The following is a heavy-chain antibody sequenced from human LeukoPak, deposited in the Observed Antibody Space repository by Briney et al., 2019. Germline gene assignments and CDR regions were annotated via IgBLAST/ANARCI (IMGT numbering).Heavy chain of an antibody. CDR3: AKDAYYDFWSGYYRFDY. CDR1: GFTFSSYA. CDR2: ISGSGGST. J-gene: IGHJ4*02. Sequence: GGSLRLSCAASGFTFSSYAMSWVRQAPGKGLEWVSAISGSGGSTYYADSVKGRFTISRDNSKNTLYLQMNSLRAEDTAVYYCAKDAYYDFWSGYYRFDYWGQGTLSPSPQ. D-gene: IGHD3-3*01. V-gene: IGHV3-23*01.